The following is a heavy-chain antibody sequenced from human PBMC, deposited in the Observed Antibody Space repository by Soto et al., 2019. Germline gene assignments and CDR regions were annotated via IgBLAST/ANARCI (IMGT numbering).Heavy chain of an antibody. CDR2: INHSGST. Sequence: SETLSLTCAVYGGSFSGYYWSWIRQPPGKGLEWIGEINHSGSTNYNPSLKSRVTISVDTSKNQFSLKLSSVTAADTAVYYCARDDYIVGYCSGGSCYPHRYYYYGMDVWGQGTTVTVSS. CDR1: GGSFSGYY. CDR3: ARDDYIVGYCSGGSCYPHRYYYYGMDV. D-gene: IGHD2-15*01. V-gene: IGHV4-34*01. J-gene: IGHJ6*02.